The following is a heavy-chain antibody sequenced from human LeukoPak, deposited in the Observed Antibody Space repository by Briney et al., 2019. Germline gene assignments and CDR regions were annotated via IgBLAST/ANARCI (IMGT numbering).Heavy chain of an antibody. V-gene: IGHV4-38-2*02. CDR1: GYSISSGYY. CDR2: IYHSGST. CDR3: ARSHSSGWYSDDYYYMDV. Sequence: SETLSLTCTVSGYSISSGYYWGWIRQPPGKGLEWIGSIYHSGSTYYNPSLKSRVTISVDTSKNQFSLKLSSVTAADTAVYYCARSHSSGWYSDDYYYMDVWGKGTTVTISS. D-gene: IGHD6-19*01. J-gene: IGHJ6*03.